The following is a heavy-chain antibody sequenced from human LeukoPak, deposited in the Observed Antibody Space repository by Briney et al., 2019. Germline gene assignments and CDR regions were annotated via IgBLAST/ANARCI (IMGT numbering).Heavy chain of an antibody. CDR2: IRYNGNDQ. J-gene: IGHJ6*03. D-gene: IGHD3-10*01. CDR3: AKDVMHYGSGRPYYMDV. Sequence: PGGSPKLSCAASGFTFSTFGMHWVRQAPGTGLEWVAFIRYNGNDQYYAETVKGRFTISRDNSKNSSYLQMTSLVTEDTAVYYCAKDVMHYGSGRPYYMDVWGKGTTVIISS. V-gene: IGHV3-30*02. CDR1: GFTFSTFG.